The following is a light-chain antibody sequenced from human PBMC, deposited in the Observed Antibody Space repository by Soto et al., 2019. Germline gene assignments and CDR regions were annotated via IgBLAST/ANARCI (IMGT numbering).Light chain of an antibody. V-gene: IGKV2-30*01. CDR2: KVS. CDR1: QSLVFSDGNTF. J-gene: IGKJ2*02. CDR3: IQGTHQRGT. Sequence: DVVMTQSPLSLPVTLGQPASISCRSSQSLVFSDGNTFLNWFHQRPGQSPRRLIYKVSNRDSGVPDRFSGSGSCTDFTLKISRVEAADVGVYYCIQGTHQRGTSGQGTKLEIK.